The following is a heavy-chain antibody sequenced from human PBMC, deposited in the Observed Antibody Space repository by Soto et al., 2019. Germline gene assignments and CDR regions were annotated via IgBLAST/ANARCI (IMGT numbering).Heavy chain of an antibody. J-gene: IGHJ5*02. CDR2: IYYSGSA. D-gene: IGHD3-22*01. Sequence: SETLSLTCTVSGGSISSGDYYWSWIRQPPGKGLEWIGYIYYSGSAYYNPSLKSRVTISVDTSKNQFSLKLSSVTAADTAVYYCARAYYDRSGYAVDPWGRGTLVTVSS. CDR3: ARAYYDRSGYAVDP. V-gene: IGHV4-30-4*01. CDR1: GGSISSGDYY.